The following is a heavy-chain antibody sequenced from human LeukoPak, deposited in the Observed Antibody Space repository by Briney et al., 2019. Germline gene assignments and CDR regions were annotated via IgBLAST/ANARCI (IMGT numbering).Heavy chain of an antibody. V-gene: IGHV3-15*01. Sequence: GGSLRLSCAASGFTFSNAWMSWVRQAPGKGLEWVGRIKSKTDGGTTDYAAPVKGRFTISRDDSKNTLYLQMNSLKTEDTAVYYCARVFRPQWELSYYFDYWGQGTLVTVSS. D-gene: IGHD3-16*02. CDR1: GFTFSNAW. CDR3: ARVFRPQWELSYYFDY. CDR2: IKSKTDGGTT. J-gene: IGHJ4*02.